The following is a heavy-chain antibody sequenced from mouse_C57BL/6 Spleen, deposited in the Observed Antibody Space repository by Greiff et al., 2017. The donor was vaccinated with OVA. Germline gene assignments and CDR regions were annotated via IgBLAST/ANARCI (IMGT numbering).Heavy chain of an antibody. CDR2: INYDGSST. CDR3: ARGRDYDFYAMDY. D-gene: IGHD2-4*01. CDR1: GFTFSDYY. J-gene: IGHJ4*01. Sequence: EVMLVESEGGLVQPGSSMKLSCTASGFTFSDYYMAWVRQVPEKGLEWVANINYDGSSTYYLDSLKSRFIISRDNAKNILYLQMISLKSEDTATYYCARGRDYDFYAMDYWGQGTSVTVSS. V-gene: IGHV5-16*01.